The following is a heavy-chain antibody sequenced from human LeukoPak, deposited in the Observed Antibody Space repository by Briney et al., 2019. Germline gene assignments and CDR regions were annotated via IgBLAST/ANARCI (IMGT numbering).Heavy chain of an antibody. CDR1: GYDFRCYW. CDR3: ASPLSGYSFY. D-gene: IGHD5-12*01. Sequence: GESLNFSGESPGYDFRCYWIGGGRQMPGKGLEWMGVIYPGDSDSKYNPSLQGQVTISADKSNSTAYLQCSSLKASDTAMYYCASPLSGYSFYWGQGTLVTVSS. CDR2: IYPGDSDS. V-gene: IGHV5-51*06. J-gene: IGHJ4*02.